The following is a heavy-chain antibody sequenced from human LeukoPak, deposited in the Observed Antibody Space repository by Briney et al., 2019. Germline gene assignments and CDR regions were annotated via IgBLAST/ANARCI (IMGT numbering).Heavy chain of an antibody. Sequence: ASVKVPCKASGYIFTDYYFHWVRQAPGQGLEWMGWINPIGGGTNYAQKFQGRVTMTRDTSISTAYIELSSLRSDDTAVYYCAARSASSNQPWSQGALVTVSS. CDR3: AARSASSNQP. CDR1: GYIFTDYY. CDR2: INPIGGGT. D-gene: IGHD1-26*01. V-gene: IGHV1-2*02. J-gene: IGHJ1*01.